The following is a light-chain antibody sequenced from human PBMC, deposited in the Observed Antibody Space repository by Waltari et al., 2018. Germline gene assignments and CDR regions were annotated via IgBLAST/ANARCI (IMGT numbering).Light chain of an antibody. V-gene: IGKV3-11*01. CDR2: SAR. Sequence: WRPCQIGSIYVSPYRQKPRQAPRRLTYSARNRATGIPTGFSGGAAATDFTLTISSLEHEDFAVYYWQQRSNWPLTFGGETKAEIK. CDR3: QQRSNWPLT. CDR1: QIGSIY. J-gene: IGKJ4*01.